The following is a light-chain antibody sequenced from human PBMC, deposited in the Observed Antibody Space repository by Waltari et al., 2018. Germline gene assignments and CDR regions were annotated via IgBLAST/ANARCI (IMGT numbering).Light chain of an antibody. CDR3: QQLNSYPIT. CDR2: AAS. J-gene: IGKJ5*01. CDR1: QGISSN. Sequence: IQLTQSPSSLSASVGARVTITCRASQGISSNLAWYQQKPGKAPKLLISAASTLQSGVPLRFSGSGSGTDFTLTIRSLQPEDFATYYCQQLNSYPITFGQGTRLEIK. V-gene: IGKV1-9*01.